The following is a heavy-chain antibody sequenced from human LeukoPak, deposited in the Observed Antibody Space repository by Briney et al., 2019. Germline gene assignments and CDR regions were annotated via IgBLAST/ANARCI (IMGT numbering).Heavy chain of an antibody. CDR2: IYTSGST. CDR1: GGSISSYY. Sequence: SETLSLTCTVSGGSISSYYWSWIRQPAGKGLEWIGRIYTSGSTNYNPSLKSRVTMSVDTSKNQFSLKLSSVTAADTAVYYCARDATLTGVNWFESWGRGTLVTVSS. CDR3: ARDATLTGVNWFES. J-gene: IGHJ5*01. V-gene: IGHV4-4*07. D-gene: IGHD4-23*01.